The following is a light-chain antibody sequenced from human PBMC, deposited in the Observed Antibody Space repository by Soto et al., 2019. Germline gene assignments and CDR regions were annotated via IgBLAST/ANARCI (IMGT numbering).Light chain of an antibody. CDR3: QQYATSPT. Sequence: EIVLTQSPGTLSLSPGERATLSCRVSQTISTTYLAWYQQKRGQAPRLLIYDASTRATGIPDRFSGSGSGADFTLTISRLEPEDFAVYYCQQYATSPTFGQGTKVDIK. CDR1: QTISTTY. J-gene: IGKJ1*01. CDR2: DAS. V-gene: IGKV3-20*01.